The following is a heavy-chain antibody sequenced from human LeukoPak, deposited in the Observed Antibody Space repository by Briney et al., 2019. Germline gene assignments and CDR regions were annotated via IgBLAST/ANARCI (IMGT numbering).Heavy chain of an antibody. CDR2: ISGSGGST. CDR1: GSTFSNYA. CDR3: ASATPANDY. D-gene: IGHD2-15*01. J-gene: IGHJ4*02. V-gene: IGHV3-23*01. Sequence: PGGSLRLSCAASGSTFSNYAMSWVRQAPGKGLKWVSGISGSGGSTSNADSVKGRFTISRDNSKNTLYLQMNSLRAEDTAVYYCASATPANDYWGQGTLVTVSS.